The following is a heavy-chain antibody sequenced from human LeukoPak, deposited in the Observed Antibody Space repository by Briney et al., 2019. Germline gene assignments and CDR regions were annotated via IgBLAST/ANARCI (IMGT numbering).Heavy chain of an antibody. CDR3: ARESPRNSLGY. J-gene: IGHJ4*02. CDR2: IYTSGTT. CDR1: GGPISSGSYY. V-gene: IGHV4-61*02. D-gene: IGHD1-14*01. Sequence: TLSLTCTVSGGPISSGSYYWSWIRQPAGKGLEWIGRIYTSGTTNYNPSLKGRVTISVDTSKNQFSLKLSSVTAADTAVYYCARESPRNSLGYWGQGTLVPVSS.